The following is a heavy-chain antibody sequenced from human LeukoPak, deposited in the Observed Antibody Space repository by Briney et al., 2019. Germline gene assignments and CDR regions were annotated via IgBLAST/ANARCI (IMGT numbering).Heavy chain of an antibody. CDR2: IYHSGST. CDR3: ARDGLTTVTTWNAFDI. J-gene: IGHJ3*02. D-gene: IGHD4-17*01. CDR1: GGSISSSNW. V-gene: IGHV4-4*02. Sequence: SGTLSLTCAVSGGSISSSNWWSWVRQPPGKGLEWIGEIYHSGSTNYNPSLKSRVTISVDKSKNQFSLKLSSVTAADTAVYYCARDGLTTVTTWNAFDIWGQGTMVTVSS.